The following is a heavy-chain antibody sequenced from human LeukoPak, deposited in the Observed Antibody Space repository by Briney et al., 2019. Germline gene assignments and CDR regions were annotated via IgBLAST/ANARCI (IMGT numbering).Heavy chain of an antibody. CDR2: IWYDGSNK. CDR3: ARDPYSSGWLSYYYYYYGMDV. CDR1: GFIFSSYS. V-gene: IGHV3-33*08. J-gene: IGHJ6*02. Sequence: GGSLRLSCAPSGFIFSSYSMSWARQAPGKGLEWVAVIWYDGSNKYYADSVKGRFTISRDNSKNTLYLQMNSLRAEDTAVYYCARDPYSSGWLSYYYYYYGMDVWGQGTTVTVSS. D-gene: IGHD6-19*01.